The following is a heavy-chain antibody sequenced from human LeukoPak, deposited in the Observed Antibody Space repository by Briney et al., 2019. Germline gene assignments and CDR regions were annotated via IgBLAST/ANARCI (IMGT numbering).Heavy chain of an antibody. Sequence: SGPTLVNPTETLTLTCTVSGFSLSNARMGVGWIRRPPGKALEWLAHLFSNDEKSYITSLKSRLTISKDTSKSQVVLTMTNMDPVDTATYYCARIKGRQRWLVEEYAFDIWGQGTMVTVSS. J-gene: IGHJ3*02. CDR3: ARIKGRQRWLVEEYAFDI. D-gene: IGHD5-24*01. CDR2: LFSNDEK. V-gene: IGHV2-26*01. CDR1: GFSLSNARMG.